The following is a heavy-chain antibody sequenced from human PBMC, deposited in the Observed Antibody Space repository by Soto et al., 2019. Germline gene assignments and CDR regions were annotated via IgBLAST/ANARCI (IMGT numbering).Heavy chain of an antibody. D-gene: IGHD3-16*02. CDR1: GGTFSSYA. J-gene: IGHJ3*02. V-gene: IGHV1-69*13. Sequence: SVKVSCKASGGTFSSYAISWVRQAPGQGLEWMGGIIPIFGTANYAQKFQGRVTITADESTSTAYMALSRLRSEDTAVYYCAREESIVDAFDIWGQGTMVTVSS. CDR2: IIPIFGTA. CDR3: AREESIVDAFDI.